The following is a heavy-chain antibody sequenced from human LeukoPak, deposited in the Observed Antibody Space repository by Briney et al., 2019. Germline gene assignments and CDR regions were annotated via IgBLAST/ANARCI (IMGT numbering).Heavy chain of an antibody. CDR2: IFYGGST. V-gene: IGHV4-39*07. Sequence: SETLSLTCTVSGDSISSSNYYWGWIRQPPGKGLEWIGSIFYGGSTYYNPSLKSRVTISVDASKNQFSLKLSSVTAADTAVYYCARPGGTGPIFDYWGQGTLVTVSS. J-gene: IGHJ4*02. D-gene: IGHD3/OR15-3a*01. CDR1: GDSISSSNYY. CDR3: ARPGGTGPIFDY.